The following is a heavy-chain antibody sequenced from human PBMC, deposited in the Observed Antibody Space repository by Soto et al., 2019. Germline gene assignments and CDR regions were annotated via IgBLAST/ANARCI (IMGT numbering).Heavy chain of an antibody. V-gene: IGHV3-30-3*01. D-gene: IGHD3-10*01. J-gene: IGHJ6*02. CDR1: GFTFSSYA. CDR2: ISYDGSNK. Sequence: LRLSCAASGFTFSSYAMHWVRQAPGKGLEWVAVISYDGSNKYYADSVKGRFTISRDNSKNTLYLQMNSLRAEDTAVYYCARDAMVRGVTIYYYYGMDVWGQGTTVTVSS. CDR3: ARDAMVRGVTIYYYYGMDV.